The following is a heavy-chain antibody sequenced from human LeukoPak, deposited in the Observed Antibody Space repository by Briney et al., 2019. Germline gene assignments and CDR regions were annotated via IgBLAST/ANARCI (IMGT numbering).Heavy chain of an antibody. CDR1: GYSISSGYY. D-gene: IGHD3-16*02. J-gene: IGHJ3*02. CDR3: ARARRWGSYRYDAFDI. V-gene: IGHV4-38-2*01. CDR2: IYHSGST. Sequence: SETLSLTCAVSGYSISSGYYWGWIRQPPGKGLEWIGSIYHSGSTYYNPSLKSRVTISVDTSKNQFSLKLSSVTAADTAVYYCARARRWGSYRYDAFDIWGQGTMVTVSS.